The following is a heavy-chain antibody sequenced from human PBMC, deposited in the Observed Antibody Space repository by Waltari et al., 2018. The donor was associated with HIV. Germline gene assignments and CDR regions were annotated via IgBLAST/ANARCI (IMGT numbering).Heavy chain of an antibody. D-gene: IGHD2-15*01. CDR2: IASSSSTI. J-gene: IGHJ6*02. CDR1: GFIFNTYS. CDR3: SRLMVVAGTPYYGLDV. V-gene: IGHV3-48*01. Sequence: EVQLVESGGDLVQPGGSLRLSCAVSGFIFNTYSMNWVRQAPGKGWEWISYIASSSSTIYYADSVKGRFTISRDNAKNSLYLQMNSLRAEDTAVYYCSRLMVVAGTPYYGLDVWGQGTTVTVSS.